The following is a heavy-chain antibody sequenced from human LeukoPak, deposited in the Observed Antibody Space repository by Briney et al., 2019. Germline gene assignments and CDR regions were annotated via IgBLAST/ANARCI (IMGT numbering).Heavy chain of an antibody. Sequence: GGSLRLSCAASGSTFRSYWMHWVRQAPGKGLVWVSRINSDGSSTSYADSVKGRFTISRDNAKNTVYLEMNSLRAEDTAVYYCGRAVAESRGYYYYMDVWGKGTTVTVSS. CDR3: GRAVAESRGYYYYMDV. V-gene: IGHV3-74*01. J-gene: IGHJ6*03. CDR2: INSDGSST. CDR1: GSTFRSYW. D-gene: IGHD5-24*01.